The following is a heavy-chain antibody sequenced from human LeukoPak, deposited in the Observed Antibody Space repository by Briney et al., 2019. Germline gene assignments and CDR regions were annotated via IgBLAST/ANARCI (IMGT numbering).Heavy chain of an antibody. D-gene: IGHD6-13*01. CDR2: IIPIFGTA. CDR3: ARGMGSSWYGVYYYYYMDV. J-gene: IGHJ6*03. V-gene: IGHV1-69*13. CDR1: GGTFSSYA. Sequence: GASVKVSCKASGGTFSSYAISWVRQAPGQGLEWMGGIIPIFGTANYAQKFQGRVTITADESTSTAYMELSSLRSEDTAVYYCARGMGSSWYGVYYYYYMDVWGKGTTVTISS.